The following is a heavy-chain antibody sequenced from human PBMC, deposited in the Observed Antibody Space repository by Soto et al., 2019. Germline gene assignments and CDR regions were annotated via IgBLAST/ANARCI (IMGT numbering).Heavy chain of an antibody. V-gene: IGHV1-3*01. CDR2: INAGNGNT. CDR1: VYTFTSYA. Sequence: ASVKVSCKASVYTFTSYAMHWVRLAPGQRLEWMGWINAGNGNTKYSQKFQGRVAITRDTSASTAYMELSSLRSEDTAVYYCASNYYDSSGYYSPFDYWGQGTLVTVSS. CDR3: ASNYYDSSGYYSPFDY. J-gene: IGHJ4*02. D-gene: IGHD3-22*01.